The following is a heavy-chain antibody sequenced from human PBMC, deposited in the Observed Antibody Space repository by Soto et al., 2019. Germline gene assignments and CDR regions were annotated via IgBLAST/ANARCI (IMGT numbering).Heavy chain of an antibody. Sequence: PSQPLSLTCAISGDSVSSNSAAWNWIRQSPSRGLEWLGRTYYRSKWYNDYAVSVKSRITINPDTSKNQFSLQLNSVTPEDTAVYYCAREAGYCSSTSCYPYNWFDPWGQGTLVTVSS. V-gene: IGHV6-1*01. D-gene: IGHD2-2*01. CDR2: TYYRSKWYN. CDR1: GDSVSSNSAA. CDR3: AREAGYCSSTSCYPYNWFDP. J-gene: IGHJ5*02.